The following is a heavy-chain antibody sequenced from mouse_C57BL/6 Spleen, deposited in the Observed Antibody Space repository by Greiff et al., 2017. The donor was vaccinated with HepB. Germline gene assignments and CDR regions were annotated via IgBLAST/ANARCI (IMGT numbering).Heavy chain of an antibody. V-gene: IGHV1-64*01. CDR3: VIYYDYRGYAMDY. J-gene: IGHJ4*01. Sequence: QVQLQQPGAELVKPGASVKLSCKASGYTFTSYWMHWVKQRPGQGLEWIGMIHPNSGSTNYNEKFKSKATLTVDKSSSTAYMQLSSLTSEDSAVYYCVIYYDYRGYAMDYWGQGTSVTVSS. D-gene: IGHD2-4*01. CDR2: IHPNSGST. CDR1: GYTFTSYW.